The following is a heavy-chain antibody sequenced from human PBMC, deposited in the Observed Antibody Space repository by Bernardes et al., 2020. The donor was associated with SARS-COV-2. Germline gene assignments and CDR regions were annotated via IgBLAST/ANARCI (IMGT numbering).Heavy chain of an antibody. V-gene: IGHV3-15*01. CDR1: GLSFNSDW. Sequence: GGSLRLSCAASGLSFNSDWMNWVRQAPGKGLEWVGRIKSKPDNRKLDYAAPVKGRFSISRDDSKNTVFLQMDSLKSEDTAVYYCTTGLIYGGEVSFHYWGQGTLVTVSS. CDR3: TTGLIYGGEVSFHY. D-gene: IGHD3-3*02. CDR2: IKSKPDNRKL. J-gene: IGHJ4*02.